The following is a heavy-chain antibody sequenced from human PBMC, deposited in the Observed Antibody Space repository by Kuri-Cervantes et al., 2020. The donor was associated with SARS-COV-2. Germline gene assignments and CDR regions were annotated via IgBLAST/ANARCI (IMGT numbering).Heavy chain of an antibody. Sequence: GALTLSCTVSGGSIITYYGSWILQPPGKGLEWIGYIYYSGSTTYNPSLKSRVTISVDTSKNQFSLELDSVTAADTAVYYCARESNYSHYYGTEVWGQGTTVTVSS. V-gene: IGHV4-59*01. CDR2: IYYSGST. CDR3: ARESNYSHYYGTEV. CDR1: GGSIITYY. J-gene: IGHJ6*02.